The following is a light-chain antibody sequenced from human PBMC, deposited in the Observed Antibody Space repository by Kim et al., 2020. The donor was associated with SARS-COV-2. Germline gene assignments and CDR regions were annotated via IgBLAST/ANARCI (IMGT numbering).Light chain of an antibody. CDR3: QSYDRSLSGSV. CDR1: SSNIGAYDD. V-gene: IGLV1-40*01. CDR2: DNI. J-gene: IGLJ3*02. Sequence: GVTISCTRSSSNIGAYDDVHWYQQLPGRAPKLLIYDNINRPSGVPDRISGSKSGTSASLVITGLQAEDEAVYYCQSYDRSLSGSVFGGGTQLTVL.